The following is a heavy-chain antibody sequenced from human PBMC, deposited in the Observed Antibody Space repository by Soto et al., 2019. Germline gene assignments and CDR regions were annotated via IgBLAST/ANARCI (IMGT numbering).Heavy chain of an antibody. CDR1: GIIFNNYA. V-gene: IGHV3-23*01. Sequence: EVQLLASGGGLVQPGGSLRLSGAASGIIFNNYAMSWVRQAPGKGLEWVSVITDAGGRTYYTASAQGRFTISRDNSKNTLYLQMHSLRAEDTAIYYCAKSVGTYGDNTERAERFDPWGQGTLVTVSS. D-gene: IGHD4-17*01. CDR3: AKSVGTYGDNTERAERFDP. CDR2: ITDAGGRT. J-gene: IGHJ5*02.